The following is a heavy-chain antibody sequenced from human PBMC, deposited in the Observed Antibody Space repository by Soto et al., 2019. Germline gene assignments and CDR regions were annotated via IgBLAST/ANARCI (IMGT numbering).Heavy chain of an antibody. CDR3: AKGALDPISGDCLRCYYGMDV. CDR1: GFTFSSYA. J-gene: IGHJ6*02. Sequence: GGSLRLSCAASGFTFSSYAMSWVRQAPGKGLEWVSAISGSGGSTYYADSVKGRFTISKDNAKNTLYLQMNSLRAEDTAVYYCAKGALDPISGDCLRCYYGMDVWGQGTTVTVSS. D-gene: IGHD2-21*02. V-gene: IGHV3-23*01. CDR2: ISGSGGST.